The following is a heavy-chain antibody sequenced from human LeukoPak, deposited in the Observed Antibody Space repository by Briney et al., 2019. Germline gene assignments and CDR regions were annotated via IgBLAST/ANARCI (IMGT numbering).Heavy chain of an antibody. Sequence: GGSLRLSCAASGFTFSSYAMSWVRQAPGKGLEWVSYISSSSSTIYYADSVKGRFTISRDNAKNSLYLQMNSLRAEDTAVYYCARESASLGELSLFFDYWGQGTLVTVSS. CDR2: ISSSSSTI. V-gene: IGHV3-48*01. CDR3: ARESASLGELSLFFDY. D-gene: IGHD3-16*02. CDR1: GFTFSSYA. J-gene: IGHJ4*02.